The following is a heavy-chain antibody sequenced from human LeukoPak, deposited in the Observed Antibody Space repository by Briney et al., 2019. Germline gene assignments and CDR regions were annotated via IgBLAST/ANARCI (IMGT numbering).Heavy chain of an antibody. Sequence: PGRSLRLSCAASGFTFSSYGMHWVRQAPGKGLEWVAVTWYDGRNNYYAASVKGRFTISRGDSKTTVYLLMNSLRAEDTAVYYCAREVAPLYFHYGMDVWGEGTTVTVSS. D-gene: IGHD2-21*01. CDR3: AREVAPLYFHYGMDV. J-gene: IGHJ6*01. CDR1: GFTFSSYG. V-gene: IGHV3-33*01. CDR2: TWYDGRNN.